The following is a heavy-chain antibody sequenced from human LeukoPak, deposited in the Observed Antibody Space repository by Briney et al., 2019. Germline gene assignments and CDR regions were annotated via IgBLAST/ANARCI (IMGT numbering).Heavy chain of an antibody. D-gene: IGHD5-24*01. Sequence: ASVKVSCKASGYTFTSYGISWVRQAPGQGLEWMGWFSAYNGNTKYAQKLQGRVTMTTDTSTRTAYMELRSLRSDDTAVYYCARDLRAFRDGYKNPNYYLDYWGQGTLVTVSS. CDR2: FSAYNGNT. V-gene: IGHV1-18*01. J-gene: IGHJ4*02. CDR3: ARDLRAFRDGYKNPNYYLDY. CDR1: GYTFTSYG.